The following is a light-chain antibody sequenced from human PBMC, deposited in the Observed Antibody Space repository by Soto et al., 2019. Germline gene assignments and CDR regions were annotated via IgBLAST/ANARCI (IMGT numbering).Light chain of an antibody. V-gene: IGKV3-20*01. CDR2: ATS. CDR1: QSFNSRY. CDR3: QQYGSAPWT. Sequence: EIALAQSPGTLSLSPGDRATLSCRASQSFNSRYLAWFQQRPGQAPRLLIYATSSRAADIPDRFSGSGSGTDFTLTINRLEPEDFAVYYCQQYGSAPWTFGQGTKVEIK. J-gene: IGKJ1*01.